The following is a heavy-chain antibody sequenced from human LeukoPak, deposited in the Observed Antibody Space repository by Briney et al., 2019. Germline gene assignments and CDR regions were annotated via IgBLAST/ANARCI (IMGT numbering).Heavy chain of an antibody. Sequence: SQTLSLTCAVSGGSISSGGYSWSWIRQPPGKGLEWIGYIYHSGSTYYNPSLKSRVAISVDRSKNQFSLELSSVTAADTAVYYCARALGAGSYYFDYWGQRTLVTVSS. CDR2: IYHSGST. D-gene: IGHD3-10*01. V-gene: IGHV4-30-2*01. J-gene: IGHJ4*02. CDR1: GGSISSGGYS. CDR3: ARALGAGSYYFDY.